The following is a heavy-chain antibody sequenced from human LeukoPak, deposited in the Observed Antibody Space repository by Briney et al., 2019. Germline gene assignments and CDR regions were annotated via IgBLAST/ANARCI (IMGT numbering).Heavy chain of an antibody. J-gene: IGHJ4*02. CDR1: GGSIRSGDYY. CDR2: IYYSAST. V-gene: IGHV4-30-4*08. Sequence: SQTLSPTCTVSGGSIRSGDYYWSWIRQPPGKGLEWIGYIYYSASTYYNPSLKSRVTISVDTSKNQFSLKLSSVTAADTAVYYCARLILWDSSGSQYYFDYWGQGTLVTVSS. CDR3: ARLILWDSSGSQYYFDY. D-gene: IGHD3-22*01.